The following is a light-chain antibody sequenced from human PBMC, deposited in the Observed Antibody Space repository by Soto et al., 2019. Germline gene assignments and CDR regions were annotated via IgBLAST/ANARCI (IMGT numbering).Light chain of an antibody. J-gene: IGKJ1*01. CDR2: GAS. CDR1: QSVSRSY. CDR3: QQYGSSPET. V-gene: IGKV3-20*01. Sequence: EIVLTQSTGTLSLSPGERATLSCRASQSVSRSYVAWYQQKPGQAPRLLIYGASSRASGIPDRFSGSGSGTDFTLTISRLEPEDFAVYYCQQYGSSPETFGQGTKVDIK.